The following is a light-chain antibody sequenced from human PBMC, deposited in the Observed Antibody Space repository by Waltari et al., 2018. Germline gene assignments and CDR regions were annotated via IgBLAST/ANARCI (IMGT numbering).Light chain of an antibody. CDR3: SSYTTTSTRL. Sequence: QSALTQPASVSGSPGQSITISCTGTSSDVGAYNYASWYQQHPGKAPKLIIYDVSYRPSGISNRFSGSKSGNTASLTISGLQTEDEADYYCSSYTTTSTRLFGGGTKLTVL. CDR1: SSDVGAYNY. CDR2: DVS. J-gene: IGLJ2*01. V-gene: IGLV2-14*03.